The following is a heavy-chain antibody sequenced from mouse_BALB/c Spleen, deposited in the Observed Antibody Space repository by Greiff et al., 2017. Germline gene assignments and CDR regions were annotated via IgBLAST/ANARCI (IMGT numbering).Heavy chain of an antibody. J-gene: IGHJ3*01. CDR2: IWAGGST. Sequence: QVQLKESGPGLVAPSQSLSITCTVSGFSLTSYGVHWVRQPPGKGLEWLGVIWAGGSTNYNSALMSRLSISKDNSKSQVFLKMNSLQTDDTAMYYCAREDYYGGAYWGQGTLVTVSA. D-gene: IGHD1-1*01. V-gene: IGHV2-9*02. CDR1: GFSLTSYG. CDR3: AREDYYGGAY.